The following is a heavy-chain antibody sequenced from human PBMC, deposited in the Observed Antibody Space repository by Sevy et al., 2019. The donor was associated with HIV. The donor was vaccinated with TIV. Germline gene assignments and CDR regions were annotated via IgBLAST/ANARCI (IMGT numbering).Heavy chain of an antibody. CDR1: GFPFTNHG. J-gene: IGHJ4*02. Sequence: GGSLRLSCEASGFPFTNHGVHWVRQAPGKGLEWVASDGDIDDYADSVKGRFTISRDNSKNTLYLQMNSLRPEDSAVYYCAREQKMGLYIDYWGQGTLVTVSS. CDR2: SDGDID. D-gene: IGHD3-10*01. CDR3: AREQKMGLYIDY. V-gene: IGHV3-30*05.